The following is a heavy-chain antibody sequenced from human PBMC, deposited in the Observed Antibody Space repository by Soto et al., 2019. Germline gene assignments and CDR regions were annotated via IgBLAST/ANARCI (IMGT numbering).Heavy chain of an antibody. CDR2: ISSTISTK. CDR1: GLTFSSYS. Sequence: EVQVVESGGGLVQPGGSLRLSCTASGLTFSSYSMNWVRQAPGKGLEWVSYISSTISTKWYADSVKGRFTISRDNAKTSLYLQMNSLRDEDTAVYYCARAASGSYYFPRYFDYWGPGALVTVSS. J-gene: IGHJ4*02. D-gene: IGHD1-26*01. V-gene: IGHV3-48*02. CDR3: ARAASGSYYFPRYFDY.